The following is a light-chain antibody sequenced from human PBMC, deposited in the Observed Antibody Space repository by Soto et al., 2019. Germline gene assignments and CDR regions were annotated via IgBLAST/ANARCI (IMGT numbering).Light chain of an antibody. Sequence: GDRVTITCRASQSISRGLAWYQHKPGKVPKLLIYGASTLQSRVPSRFSGGGSGTEFTLTISGLQIEDLATYYCQVYNNGPPGFGQGTRLEIK. J-gene: IGKJ5*01. CDR2: GAS. V-gene: IGKV1-27*01. CDR1: QSISRG. CDR3: QVYNNGPPG.